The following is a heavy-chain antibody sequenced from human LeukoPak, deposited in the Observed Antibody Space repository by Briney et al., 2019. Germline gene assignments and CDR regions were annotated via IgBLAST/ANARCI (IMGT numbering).Heavy chain of an antibody. Sequence: GGSLRLSCTVSGFTVSSNSMSWVRQAPGKGLEWVASIRYDGNDKYYADSVKGRFTISRDNSRNTVDLQMSSLRPEDMAVYYCAKDVYRGYGSLGPDYWGQGTLVTVSS. J-gene: IGHJ4*02. CDR3: AKDVYRGYGSLGPDY. CDR1: GFTVSSNS. CDR2: IRYDGNDK. D-gene: IGHD6-19*01. V-gene: IGHV3-30*02.